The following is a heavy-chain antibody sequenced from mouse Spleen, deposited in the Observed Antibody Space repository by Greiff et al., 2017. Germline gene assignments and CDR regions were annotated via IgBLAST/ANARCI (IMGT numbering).Heavy chain of an antibody. CDR3: ATDSNYVDYAMDY. J-gene: IGHJ4*01. Sequence: VQLQQSGPELVKPGASVKISCKASGYAFSSSWMNWVKQRPGKGLEWIGRIYPGDGDTNYNGKFKGKATLTADKSSSTAYMQLSSLTSEDSAVYFCATDSNYVDYAMDYWGQGTSVTVSS. CDR1: GYAFSSSW. CDR2: IYPGDGDT. V-gene: IGHV1-82*01. D-gene: IGHD2-5*01.